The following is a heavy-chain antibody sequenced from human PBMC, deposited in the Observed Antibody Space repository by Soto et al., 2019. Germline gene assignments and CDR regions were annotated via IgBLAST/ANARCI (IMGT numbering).Heavy chain of an antibody. CDR1: GFTFTNYV. CDR2: TSGSGYST. V-gene: IGHV3-23*01. D-gene: IGHD5-18*01. J-gene: IGHJ6*03. CDR3: AKGIRGHNHYSMDV. Sequence: EVQLLESGGGLVQPGGSLRVSCAASGFTFTNYVMSWVRQAPGKGLEWVSGTSGSGYSTYYADSVKGRFTISRDNSKNTVYLQLNNLRVEDTAVYYCAKGIRGHNHYSMDVWGTGTTVTVSS.